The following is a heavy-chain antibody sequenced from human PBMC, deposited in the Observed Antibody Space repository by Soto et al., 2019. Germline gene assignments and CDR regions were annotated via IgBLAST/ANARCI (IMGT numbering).Heavy chain of an antibody. D-gene: IGHD1-26*01. J-gene: IGHJ4*02. Sequence: QVQLQESGPGQLKPSETLSLTCSVSGTSVRSGTYYWTWIRQRPGKGLEWIGYMYYGGRTNYNRSLKSRLIMSIDESKNQFSLRLHSVTAADTAMYYCAGDRIGPGATFDLWGQGNLVAVSS. V-gene: IGHV4-61*01. CDR2: MYYGGRT. CDR1: GTSVRSGTYY. CDR3: AGDRIGPGATFDL.